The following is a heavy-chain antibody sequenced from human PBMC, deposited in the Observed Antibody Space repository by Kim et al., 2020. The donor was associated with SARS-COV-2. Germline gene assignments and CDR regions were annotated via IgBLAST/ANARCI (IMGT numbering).Heavy chain of an antibody. CDR2: ISYDGSNK. CDR1: GFTFSSYA. Sequence: GGSLRLSCAASGFTFSSYAMHWVRQAPGKGLEWVAFISYDGSNKYYADSVKGRFTISRDNSKNTLYLQMNSLRAEDTAVYYCARAHGSPDAFDIWGQGT. CDR3: ARAHGSPDAFDI. J-gene: IGHJ3*02. V-gene: IGHV3-30*04. D-gene: IGHD1-26*01.